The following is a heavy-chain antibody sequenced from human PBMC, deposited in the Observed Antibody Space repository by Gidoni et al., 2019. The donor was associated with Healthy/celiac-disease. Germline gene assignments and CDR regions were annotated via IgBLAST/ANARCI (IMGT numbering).Heavy chain of an antibody. V-gene: IGHV4-34*01. CDR2: INHSGST. D-gene: IGHD6-19*01. Sequence: QVQLQQRGAGLLNPSETLSLTCAAYGGSFSGYDWSWTRQPPGKGLVWFGEINHSGSTNFNPSLKSRVTISVDTSKNQFSLKLSYVTAADTAVYYCARGPGEQWPTYDWFDPWGQGTLVTVSS. CDR3: ARGPGEQWPTYDWFDP. J-gene: IGHJ5*02. CDR1: GGSFSGYD.